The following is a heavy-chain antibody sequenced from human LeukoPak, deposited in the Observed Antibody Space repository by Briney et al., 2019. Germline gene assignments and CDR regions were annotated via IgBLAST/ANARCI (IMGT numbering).Heavy chain of an antibody. J-gene: IGHJ4*02. CDR3: ARVHSSSSGFDY. V-gene: IGHV1-69*13. D-gene: IGHD6-6*01. Sequence: SVKVSCKASGGTFSSYAISWVRQAPGQGLEWMGGIIPIFGTANYAQKFQGRVTITADESTSTAYMELSSLRSEDTAVYYCARVHSSSSGFDYWGQGTLVTVSS. CDR1: GGTFSSYA. CDR2: IIPIFGTA.